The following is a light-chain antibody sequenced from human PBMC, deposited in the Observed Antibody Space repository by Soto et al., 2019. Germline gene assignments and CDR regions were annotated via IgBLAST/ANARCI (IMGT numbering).Light chain of an antibody. J-gene: IGKJ1*01. CDR3: QQTYSTPRT. CDR1: QSIGIY. V-gene: IGKV1-39*01. CDR2: AAS. Sequence: DVQMTQSPSSLSASVEDRVTITCRASQSIGIYVSWYQQQPGKVPKLLIYAASTLQSGVPSRFSGGGSGTDFTLTIDGLQPEDSATYYCQQTYSTPRTFGQGTQVEIK.